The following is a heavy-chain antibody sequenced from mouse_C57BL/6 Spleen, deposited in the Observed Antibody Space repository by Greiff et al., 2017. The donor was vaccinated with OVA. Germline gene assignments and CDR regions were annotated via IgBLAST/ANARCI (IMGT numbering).Heavy chain of an antibody. D-gene: IGHD2-4*01. CDR1: GFNIKNTY. Sequence: EVQLQQSVAELVRPGASVKLSCTASGFNIKNTYMHWVKQRPEQGLEWIGRIAPANGNPKYAPKFQGKATITADTSSNTAYLQLSSLTSEDTAIYYCSRPYDYDGYFDVWGTGTTVTVSS. CDR2: IAPANGNP. CDR3: SRPYDYDGYFDV. J-gene: IGHJ1*03. V-gene: IGHV14-3*01.